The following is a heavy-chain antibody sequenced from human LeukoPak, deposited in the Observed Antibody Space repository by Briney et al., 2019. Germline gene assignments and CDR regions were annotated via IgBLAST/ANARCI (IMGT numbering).Heavy chain of an antibody. J-gene: IGHJ4*02. D-gene: IGHD2-2*01. Sequence: QPGGSLRLSCAASGFTFSSYGMHWVRQAPGEGLEWVAFIRYDGSNKYYADSVKGRFTISRDNSKNTLYLQMNSLRAEDTAVYYCAKGSDIVVVPAARYFDYWGQGTLVTVSS. CDR1: GFTFSSYG. V-gene: IGHV3-30*02. CDR2: IRYDGSNK. CDR3: AKGSDIVVVPAARYFDY.